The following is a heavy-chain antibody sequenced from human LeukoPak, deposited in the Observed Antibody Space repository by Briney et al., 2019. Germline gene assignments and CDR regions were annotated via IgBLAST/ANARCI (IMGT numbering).Heavy chain of an antibody. CDR2: ISLSGQT. D-gene: IGHD3-16*01. Sequence: PSETLSLTCSVSGGFMRSTNWWSWVRQPPGQGLEWIGEISLSGQTNFNPSLNGRVTMSLDESRNQLSLKLTSVTAADTAIYYCSREIGAFCPFGDWGQATLVIVPP. CDR1: GGFMRSTNW. J-gene: IGHJ4*02. CDR3: SREIGAFCPFGD. V-gene: IGHV4/OR15-8*02.